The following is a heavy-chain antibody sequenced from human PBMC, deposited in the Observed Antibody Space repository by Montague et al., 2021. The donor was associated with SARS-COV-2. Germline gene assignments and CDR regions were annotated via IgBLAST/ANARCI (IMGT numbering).Heavy chain of an antibody. J-gene: IGHJ4*02. CDR2: IYRSGXP. V-gene: IGHV4-61*02. D-gene: IGHD5-18*01. CDR1: GGSISRGYYY. CDR3: ARGVDTGVVTVTGGFDS. Sequence: TLSLTCTVSGGSISRGYYYWSWIRLPARKGLEWIGRIYRSGXPXYXXXXEXRVVLSVDTSRNQCSMKMTSVTAADTAMYYCARGVDTGVVTVTGGFDSWGQGTLVIVSS.